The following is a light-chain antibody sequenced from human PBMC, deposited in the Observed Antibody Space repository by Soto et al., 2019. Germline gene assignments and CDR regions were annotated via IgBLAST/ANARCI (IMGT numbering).Light chain of an antibody. Sequence: AIRMTQSPSSLSASTGDRVTITCRASQGISSYLAWYQQKPGKAPKLLIYAASTLQSGVPSRFSRSGSGTDFTLAISCLQSEEFETEYCQQYYSYPGTFGQGTKVEIK. J-gene: IGKJ1*01. CDR3: QQYYSYPGT. CDR1: QGISSY. CDR2: AAS. V-gene: IGKV1-8*01.